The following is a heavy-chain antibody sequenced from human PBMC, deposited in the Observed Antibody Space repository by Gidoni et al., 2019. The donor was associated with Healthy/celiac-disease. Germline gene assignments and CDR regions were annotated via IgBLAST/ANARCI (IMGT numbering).Heavy chain of an antibody. CDR2: ISWNSGSI. J-gene: IGHJ4*02. Sequence: EVQLVESGGGLVQPGRSLRLSCAASGFTFDDYAMHWVRHAPGKGLEWVSGISWNSGSIGYADSVKGRFTISRDNAKNSLYLQMNSLRAEDTALYYCAKEGSSFVFGPIDYWGQGTLVTVSS. CDR1: GFTFDDYA. D-gene: IGHD6-6*01. CDR3: AKEGSSFVFGPIDY. V-gene: IGHV3-9*01.